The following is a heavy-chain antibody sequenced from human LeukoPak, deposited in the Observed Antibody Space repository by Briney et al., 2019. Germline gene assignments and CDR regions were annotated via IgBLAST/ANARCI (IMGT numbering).Heavy chain of an antibody. CDR2: IYYSGST. Sequence: SETLSLTCTVSGGSISSYYWSWIRQPPGKGLEWIGYIYYSGSTNYNPSLKSRVTISVDTSKNQFSLKLSSVTAADTAVYYCARKRRDGYNFLFDYWGQGTLVTVSS. V-gene: IGHV4-59*08. CDR3: ARKRRDGYNFLFDY. CDR1: GGSISSYY. J-gene: IGHJ4*02. D-gene: IGHD5-24*01.